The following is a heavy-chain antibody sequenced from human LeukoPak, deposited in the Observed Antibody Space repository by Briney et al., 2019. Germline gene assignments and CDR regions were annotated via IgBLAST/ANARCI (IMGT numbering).Heavy chain of an antibody. J-gene: IGHJ4*02. CDR2: ISSSSSTI. Sequence: GGSLRLSCAASGFTFSSYSMNWVRQAPGKGLEWVSYISSSSSTIYYADSVKGRFTISRDNAKNSLYLQMNSLRAEDTAVYYCASFYGGNSGDYWGQGTLVTVFS. CDR3: ASFYGGNSGDY. D-gene: IGHD4-23*01. CDR1: GFTFSSYS. V-gene: IGHV3-48*01.